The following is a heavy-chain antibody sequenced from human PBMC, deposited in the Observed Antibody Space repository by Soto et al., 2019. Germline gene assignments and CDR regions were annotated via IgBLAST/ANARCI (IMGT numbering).Heavy chain of an antibody. J-gene: IGHJ6*02. CDR2: IYWDEEK. Sequence: QITLKESGPTLVKPTQTLTVTCSFSGFSLSTRGVGVGWIRQPPGKALEWLALIYWDEEKRYSPSLSSRLTITKDTSKNQLVLRMTNMGPGDTATYYCTRIQSYQYYGMDVWGQGTTVIVSS. CDR1: GFSLSTRGVG. V-gene: IGHV2-5*02. CDR3: TRIQSYQYYGMDV.